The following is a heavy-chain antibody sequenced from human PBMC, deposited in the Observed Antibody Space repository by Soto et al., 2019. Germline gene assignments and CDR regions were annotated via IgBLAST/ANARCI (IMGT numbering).Heavy chain of an antibody. CDR2: IYYSGST. V-gene: IGHV4-31*03. Sequence: SETLSLTCTVSGGSISSGGYYWSWIRQHPGKGLEWIGYIYYSGSTYYNPSLKSRVTISVDTSKNQFSLKLSSVTAADTAVYYCARDRVHRFDYSGQGTLVTVSS. J-gene: IGHJ4*02. D-gene: IGHD1-1*01. CDR3: ARDRVHRFDY. CDR1: GGSISSGGYY.